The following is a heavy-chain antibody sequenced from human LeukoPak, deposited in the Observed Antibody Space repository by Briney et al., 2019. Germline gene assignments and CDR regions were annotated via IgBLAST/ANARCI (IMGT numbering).Heavy chain of an antibody. CDR3: AKDQVAAGPTWGFDY. D-gene: IGHD6-13*01. J-gene: IGHJ4*02. CDR2: ISGSGGST. Sequence: PGGTLRLSCAASGFTFRSYGMSWVRQAPGKGLEWVSAISGSGGSTYYADSVRGRFTISRDNSKNTLHLQLNSLRAEDTAVYYCAKDQVAAGPTWGFDYWGQGTLVTVSS. CDR1: GFTFRSYG. V-gene: IGHV3-23*01.